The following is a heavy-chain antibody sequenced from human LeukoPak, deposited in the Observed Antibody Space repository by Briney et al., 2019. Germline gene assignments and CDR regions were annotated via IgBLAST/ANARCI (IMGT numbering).Heavy chain of an antibody. CDR2: IRYDGSNK. D-gene: IGHD3-22*01. J-gene: IGHJ4*02. CDR1: GFTFSSYG. CDR3: AKERMGYYYDSGFDY. V-gene: IGHV3-30*02. Sequence: PGGSLRLSCAASGFTFSSYGMHWVRQAPGKGLEWVAFIRYDGSNKYYADSVKGRFTISRDNSKNTLYLQMNSLRAEDTAVYYCAKERMGYYYDSGFDYWGQGTLVTVSS.